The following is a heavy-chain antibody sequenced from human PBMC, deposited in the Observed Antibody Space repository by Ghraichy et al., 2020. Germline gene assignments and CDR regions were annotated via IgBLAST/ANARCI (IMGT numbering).Heavy chain of an antibody. J-gene: IGHJ4*02. CDR3: ARNIGWYQYDC. CDR1: GDSMDRHF. CDR2: ISSTGIT. V-gene: IGHV4-4*09. Sequence: SQTLSLTCTVSGDSMDRHFWSWIRQPPGKGLEWIGYISSTGITNYNPSLKSRVTISADKSRKQFSLILTSATAADTAVFYCARNIGWYQYDCWGWGTLVTVSS. D-gene: IGHD6-19*01.